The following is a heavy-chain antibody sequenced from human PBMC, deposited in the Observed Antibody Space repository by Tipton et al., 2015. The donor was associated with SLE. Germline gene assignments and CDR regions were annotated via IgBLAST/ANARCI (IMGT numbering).Heavy chain of an antibody. CDR1: GYSFSSYW. CDR2: IYPGDSDT. D-gene: IGHD3-22*01. CDR3: VRKGYDSSFDY. J-gene: IGHJ4*02. Sequence: VQLVQSGPEVKKPGESLKISCQGSGYSFSSYWIAWLRQMPGKGLEWMGIIYPGDSDTRYSPSFQGQVTISVDKSISTAYLQWSSLKASDTAMYYCVRKGYDSSFDYWGQGTLVTVSS. V-gene: IGHV5-51*01.